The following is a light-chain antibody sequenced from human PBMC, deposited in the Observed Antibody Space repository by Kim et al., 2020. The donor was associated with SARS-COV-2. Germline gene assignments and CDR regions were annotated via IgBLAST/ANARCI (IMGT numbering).Light chain of an antibody. CDR1: QGITTS. CDR3: QQYYNYPLT. CDR2: AAS. V-gene: IGKV1-16*02. J-gene: IGKJ4*01. Sequence: SSSVGDRVPITCRASQGITTSLAWFQQKPGKAPKSLIYAASNLQSGVPSKFSGSGSGTDFTLTINTLQPEDFATYYCQQYYNYPLTFGGGTKLEI.